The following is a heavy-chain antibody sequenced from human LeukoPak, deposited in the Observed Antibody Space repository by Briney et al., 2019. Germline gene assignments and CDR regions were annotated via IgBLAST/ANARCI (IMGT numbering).Heavy chain of an antibody. CDR2: IGGGAGST. Sequence: GGSLRLSCAASGFTFSNYAMSWVRQAQGKGLEWVSVIGGGAGSTYYADSVKGRFTIFRDKSKNTLYLQMDSLRAEDTAVYYCAKQTIRTDAFDVWGQGTMATVAS. CDR3: AKQTIRTDAFDV. CDR1: GFTFSNYA. J-gene: IGHJ3*01. D-gene: IGHD3-9*01. V-gene: IGHV3-23*01.